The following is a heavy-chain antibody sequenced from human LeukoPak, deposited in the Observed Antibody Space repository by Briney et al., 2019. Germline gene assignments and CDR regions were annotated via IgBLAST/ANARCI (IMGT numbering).Heavy chain of an antibody. D-gene: IGHD3-22*01. J-gene: IGHJ1*01. V-gene: IGHV4-39*07. CDR1: GGSITSGSFY. Sequence: SETLSLTCTVSGGSITSGSFYWGWIRQPPGKGLEWIGSIHYSGSTYYNPSLKSRLTISTDKSKNQFSLKLSSVTATDTAVYFCARLGLYDSSGYYYVWGQGTLVTVSS. CDR3: ARLGLYDSSGYYYV. CDR2: IHYSGST.